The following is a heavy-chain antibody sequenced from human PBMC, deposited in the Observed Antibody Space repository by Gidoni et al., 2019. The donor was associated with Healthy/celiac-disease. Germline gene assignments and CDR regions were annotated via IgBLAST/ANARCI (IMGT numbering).Heavy chain of an antibody. Sequence: QVQLQESVPVLVKPSQTLSLTCTVSGRSISLGGYYSCWIRQHPGKGLEWIGYIYYSGSTYYNPSLKSRVNISVDTSKNQFSLKLSSVTAADTAVYYCARFLPLYGSGSYYNWFDPWGQGTLVTVSS. J-gene: IGHJ5*02. CDR1: GRSISLGGYY. CDR3: ARFLPLYGSGSYYNWFDP. D-gene: IGHD3-10*01. CDR2: IYYSGST. V-gene: IGHV4-31*03.